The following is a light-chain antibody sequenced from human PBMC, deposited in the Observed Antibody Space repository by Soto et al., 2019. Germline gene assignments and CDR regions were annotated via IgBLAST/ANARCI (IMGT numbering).Light chain of an antibody. Sequence: DIQMTQSPSSLSASVGDRVTITCRASQSVISYLIWYQQKPGRAPKVLIYATSSLQSGVPSRFSGSGSGTDFTLTISSLQPEDSATYYCQQSYSTPWTFGQGTKVDIK. CDR3: QQSYSTPWT. J-gene: IGKJ1*01. V-gene: IGKV1-39*01. CDR2: ATS. CDR1: QSVISY.